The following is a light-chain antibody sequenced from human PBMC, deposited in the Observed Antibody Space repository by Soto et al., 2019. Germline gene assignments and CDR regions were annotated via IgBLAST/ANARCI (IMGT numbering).Light chain of an antibody. J-gene: IGKJ5*01. CDR2: DAS. Sequence: EIVMTQSPASLSVSSGGRAALSCRASQSVGRNLAWYQQKPGQAPRLLIYDASTRATGIPARFSGGGSGTEFTLSISSLQSEDFGVYYCQQYNNWPPITFGQGTRLEI. CDR3: QQYNNWPPIT. CDR1: QSVGRN. V-gene: IGKV3-15*01.